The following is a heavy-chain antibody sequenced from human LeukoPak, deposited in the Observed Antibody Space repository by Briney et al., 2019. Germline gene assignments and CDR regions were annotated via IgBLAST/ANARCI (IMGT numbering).Heavy chain of an antibody. D-gene: IGHD3-16*02. J-gene: IGHJ4*02. CDR2: INHSGST. CDR3: ARARDYVWGSYRLYYFDY. CDR1: GFTFSSYA. Sequence: GSMRLSCAASGFTFSSYAMSWVRQPPGKGLEWIGEINHSGSTNYNPSLKSRVTISVDTSKNQFSLKPSSVTAADTAVYYCARARDYVWGSYRLYYFDYWGQGTLVTVSS. V-gene: IGHV4-34*01.